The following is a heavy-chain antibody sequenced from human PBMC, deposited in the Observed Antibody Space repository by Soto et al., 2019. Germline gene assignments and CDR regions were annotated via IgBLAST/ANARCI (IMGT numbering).Heavy chain of an antibody. CDR2: IYSGGST. Sequence: EVQLVESGGGLVQPGGSLRLSCAASGFTVSSNYMSWVRQAPGKGLEWVSVIYSGGSTYYADSVKGRFTISRVNSKNTLYLQMNSLRAEDTAVYYCARGGGTYCGGDCYSEYGYMDVWGKGTTVTVSS. D-gene: IGHD2-21*01. J-gene: IGHJ6*03. CDR1: GFTVSSNY. V-gene: IGHV3-66*01. CDR3: ARGGGTYCGGDCYSEYGYMDV.